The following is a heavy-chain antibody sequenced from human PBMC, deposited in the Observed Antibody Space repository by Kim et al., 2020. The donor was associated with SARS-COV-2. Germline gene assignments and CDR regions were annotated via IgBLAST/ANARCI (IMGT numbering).Heavy chain of an antibody. CDR1: GFTFTSSA. J-gene: IGHJ6*02. CDR3: AADQDIVVVPAADHYYYGMDV. CDR2: IVVGSGNT. V-gene: IGHV1-58*01. Sequence: SVKVSCKASGFTFTSSAVQWVRQARGQRLEWIGWIVVGSGNTNYAQKFQERVTITRDMSTSTAYMELSSLRSEDTAVYYCAADQDIVVVPAADHYYYGMDVWGQGTTVTVSS. D-gene: IGHD2-2*01.